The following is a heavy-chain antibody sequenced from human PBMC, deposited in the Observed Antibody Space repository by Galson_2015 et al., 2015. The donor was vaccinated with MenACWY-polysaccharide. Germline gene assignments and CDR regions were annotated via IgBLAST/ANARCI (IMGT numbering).Heavy chain of an antibody. Sequence: SLRLSCAASGFTFSNYWMRWVRQAPGKGLVWVSRINSDGSSASYADSVKGRFTISRDNAKNTLYLQVNNLRAEDTAVYYCASLGWVSVTLDIWGQGTMVPVSS. CDR3: ASLGWVSVTLDI. CDR1: GFTFSNYW. CDR2: INSDGSSA. D-gene: IGHD2-15*01. V-gene: IGHV3-74*01. J-gene: IGHJ3*02.